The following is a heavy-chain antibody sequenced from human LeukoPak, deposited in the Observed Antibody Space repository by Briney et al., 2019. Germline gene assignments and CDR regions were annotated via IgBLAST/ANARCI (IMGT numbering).Heavy chain of an antibody. Sequence: SCPTLLKPTQTLTLTCTFSGFSLSTSGVAVGWIRQPPGKALEWLAVIYWDDDNRYSPTLRNRLTITKDTSKNQVVLKMTNMDPVDTATYYCAHRRYTAGYNWFDPWGQGTLVTVSS. CDR2: IYWDDDN. J-gene: IGHJ5*02. V-gene: IGHV2-5*02. D-gene: IGHD5-18*01. CDR3: AHRRYTAGYNWFDP. CDR1: GFSLSTSGVA.